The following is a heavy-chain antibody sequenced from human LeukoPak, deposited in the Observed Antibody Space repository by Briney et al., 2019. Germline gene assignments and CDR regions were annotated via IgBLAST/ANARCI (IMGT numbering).Heavy chain of an antibody. Sequence: PSETLSLTCTVSGGSISSYYWSWIRQPPRKGLEWIGYIYYSGSTNYNPSLKSRVTISVDTSKNQFSLKLSSVTAADTAVYYCARRLYCSGGSCPIPYYYYYMDVWGKGTTVTVSS. V-gene: IGHV4-59*12. CDR2: IYYSGST. CDR1: GGSISSYY. D-gene: IGHD2-15*01. CDR3: ARRLYCSGGSCPIPYYYYYMDV. J-gene: IGHJ6*03.